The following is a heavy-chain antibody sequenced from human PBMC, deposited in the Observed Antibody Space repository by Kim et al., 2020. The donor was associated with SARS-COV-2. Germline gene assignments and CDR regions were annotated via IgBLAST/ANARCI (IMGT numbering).Heavy chain of an antibody. D-gene: IGHD3-10*01. CDR2: TRNKVNSYTT. Sequence: GGSLRLSCVASGFTFSDHYIDWVRQAPGKGLEWVGRTRNKVNSYTTEYAASVKGRFTMSRDDSKNSVFLQMTSLKTEDTAVYYCARDLQTNPGSYWGQGTLVTVSS. J-gene: IGHJ4*02. CDR3: ARDLQTNPGSY. V-gene: IGHV3-72*01. CDR1: GFTFSDHY.